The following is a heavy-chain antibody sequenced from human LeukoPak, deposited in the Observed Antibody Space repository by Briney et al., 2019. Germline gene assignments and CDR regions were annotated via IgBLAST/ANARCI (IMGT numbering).Heavy chain of an antibody. CDR1: GGSISSSSYY. CDR3: ARDPGEYQLSSNYYFDY. D-gene: IGHD2-2*01. Sequence: SETLSLTCTVSGGSISSSSYYWGWIRQPPGKGLEWIGSIYYSGSTYYNPSLKSRVTISVDTSKNQFSLKLSSVTAADTAVYYCARDPGEYQLSSNYYFDYWGQGTLVTVSS. V-gene: IGHV4-39*07. J-gene: IGHJ4*02. CDR2: IYYSGST.